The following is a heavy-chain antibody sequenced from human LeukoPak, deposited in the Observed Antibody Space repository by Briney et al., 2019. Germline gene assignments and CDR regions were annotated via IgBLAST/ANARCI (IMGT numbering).Heavy chain of an antibody. Sequence: YISSSSSTIYYADSVKGRFTISRDNAKNSLYLQMNSLRDEDTAVYYCARCIVATHDAFDIWGQGTMVTVSS. D-gene: IGHD5-12*01. J-gene: IGHJ3*02. CDR2: ISSSSSTI. CDR3: ARCIVATHDAFDI. V-gene: IGHV3-48*02.